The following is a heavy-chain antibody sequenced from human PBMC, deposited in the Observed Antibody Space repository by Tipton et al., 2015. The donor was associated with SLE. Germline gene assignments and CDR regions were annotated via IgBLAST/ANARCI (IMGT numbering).Heavy chain of an antibody. Sequence: LRLSCAVYGGSFSGYYWSWIRQPPGKGLEWIGEINHSGSTNYNPSLKSRVTISVDTSKNQFSLKLSSVTAADTAVYYCARDLGVVVAVAFDIWGQGTMVTVSS. CDR2: INHSGST. CDR1: GGSFSGYY. CDR3: ARDLGVVVAVAFDI. D-gene: IGHD2-15*01. J-gene: IGHJ3*02. V-gene: IGHV4-34*01.